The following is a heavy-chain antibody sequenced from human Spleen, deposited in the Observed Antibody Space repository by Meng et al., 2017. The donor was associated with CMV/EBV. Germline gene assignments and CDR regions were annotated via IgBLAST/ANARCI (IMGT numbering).Heavy chain of an antibody. Sequence: SETLSLTCTVSRGSINSRDYYWNWIRQPPGKGLEWIGYIHYSGSANYNPSLKSQFTISIDTPKNQFYLKLSSVPAADTAVYYCARGPAIGDRVFDFWGQGALVTVSS. V-gene: IGHV4-61*08. CDR1: RGSINSRDYY. CDR2: IHYSGSA. J-gene: IGHJ4*02. D-gene: IGHD3-16*01. CDR3: ARGPAIGDRVFDF.